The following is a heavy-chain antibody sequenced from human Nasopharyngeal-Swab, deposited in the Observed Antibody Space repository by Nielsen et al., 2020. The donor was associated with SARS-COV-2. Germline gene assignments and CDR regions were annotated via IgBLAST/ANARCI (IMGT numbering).Heavy chain of an antibody. V-gene: IGHV3-33*01. J-gene: IGHJ3*02. D-gene: IGHD1-26*01. CDR2: IWYDGSNK. CDR3: ARAPREGNAFDI. Sequence: GGSLRLSCAASGFTFSSYGMHWVRQAPGKGLEWVAVIWYDGSNKYYADSVKGRFTISRDNSKNTLYLQMNSLRAEDTAVYYYARAPREGNAFDIWGQGTMVTVSS. CDR1: GFTFSSYG.